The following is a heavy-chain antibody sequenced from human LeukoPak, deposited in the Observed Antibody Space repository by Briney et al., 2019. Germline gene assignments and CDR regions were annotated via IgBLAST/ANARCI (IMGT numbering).Heavy chain of an antibody. Sequence: GGSLRLSCAASGFSFSSFGMIWVRQAPGKGLEWLSYISTSGTQSYADSVKGRITVSRDNVKKSVSLQMNSLRVGDTAVYYCAPRNTIFRGYFYMDVWGKGTTVTVAS. J-gene: IGHJ6*03. CDR2: ISTSGTQ. V-gene: IGHV3-48*01. CDR1: GFSFSSFG. D-gene: IGHD3-3*01. CDR3: APRNTIFRGYFYMDV.